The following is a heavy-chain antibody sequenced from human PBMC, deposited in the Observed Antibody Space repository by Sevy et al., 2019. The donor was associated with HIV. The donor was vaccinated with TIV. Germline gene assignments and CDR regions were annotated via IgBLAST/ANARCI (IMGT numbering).Heavy chain of an antibody. CDR2: IKQDGSEK. V-gene: IGHV3-7*01. Sequence: GGSLRLSCAASGFTFSSFFMSWVRQAPGKGLEWVANIKQDGSEKYYVDSVKGRFTISRDNARNSVYLQMNSLRAEDTGVYYCARDLTAPYYYYYGMDVGGQGTMVTVSS. J-gene: IGHJ6*02. D-gene: IGHD1-20*01. CDR3: ARDLTAPYYYYYGMDV. CDR1: GFTFSSFF.